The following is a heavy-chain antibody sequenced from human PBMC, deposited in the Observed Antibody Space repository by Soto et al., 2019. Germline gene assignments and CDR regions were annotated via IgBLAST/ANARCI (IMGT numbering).Heavy chain of an antibody. CDR3: AHGIGYCSGGSCPDNWFDP. Sequence: QITLQESGPTLVKPTQTLTLTCTFSGFSLSTSGVAVGWIRQPPGKDLEWLALIYWNDDKRYSPSLQSRLTITKDTSKNQGVLTITNMDPVDTATYYCAHGIGYCSGGSCPDNWFDPWGQGTLVTVSS. D-gene: IGHD2-15*01. CDR2: IYWNDDK. V-gene: IGHV2-5*01. CDR1: GFSLSTSGVA. J-gene: IGHJ5*02.